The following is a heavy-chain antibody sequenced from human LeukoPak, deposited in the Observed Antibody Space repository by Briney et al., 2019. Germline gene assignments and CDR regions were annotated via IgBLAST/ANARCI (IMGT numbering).Heavy chain of an antibody. J-gene: IGHJ4*02. CDR2: ISSSSSYT. CDR1: GFTFTTYR. D-gene: IGHD2-2*01. V-gene: IGHV3-21*04. Sequence: GGSLRLSCAASGFTFTTYRMEWVRQAPGKGLEWVSSISSSSSYTYYADSVKGRFTISRDNSKNTVSLQMNSLRAEDTAVFYCAKGYCTSTACYGTYWGQGTLVTVSS. CDR3: AKGYCTSTACYGTY.